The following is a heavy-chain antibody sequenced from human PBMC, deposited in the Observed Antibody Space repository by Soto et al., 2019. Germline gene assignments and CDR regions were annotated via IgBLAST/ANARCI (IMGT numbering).Heavy chain of an antibody. CDR3: TTDYYFGSGTGDY. D-gene: IGHD3-10*01. CDR2: IISKVDGGTT. J-gene: IGHJ4*02. CDR1: GFTFSDAW. V-gene: IGHV3-15*01. Sequence: EVQLVESGGGLEKRGGSLRLSCAASGFTFSDAWMTWVRQSPGKGLEWVGRIISKVDGGTTDYAAAVKGRFSISRDDSKNTLFLQMNRLKTDDSAVYYCTTDYYFGSGTGDYLGQGTLVNVSS.